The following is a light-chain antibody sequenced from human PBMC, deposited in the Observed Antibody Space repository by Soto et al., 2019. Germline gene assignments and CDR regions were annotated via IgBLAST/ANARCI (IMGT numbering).Light chain of an antibody. V-gene: IGKV3-20*01. J-gene: IGKJ2*02. Sequence: EIVLTQSPGTLSLSPGERATLSCRASQSVSSSYLAWYQQKPGQAPRLLIYGASSRATGIPDRFSGSGSGTDFTLTISRLETEDFAVYYCQQYGSSPRTFGQGTQLEIK. CDR2: GAS. CDR3: QQYGSSPRT. CDR1: QSVSSSY.